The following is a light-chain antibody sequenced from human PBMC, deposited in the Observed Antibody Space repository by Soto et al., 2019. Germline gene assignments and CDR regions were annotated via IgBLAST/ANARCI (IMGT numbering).Light chain of an antibody. CDR1: SSNIGSNT. J-gene: IGLJ1*01. CDR3: SSYSGTNYHYV. V-gene: IGLV1-44*01. Sequence: QSVLTQPPSASGTPGQRVTISCSGSSSNIGSNTVNWYQQHPGTAPKLLIYDNNERPSGVPDRFSGSKSGNTASLTVSGLQADDEADYYCSSYSGTNYHYVFGTGTKVTV. CDR2: DNN.